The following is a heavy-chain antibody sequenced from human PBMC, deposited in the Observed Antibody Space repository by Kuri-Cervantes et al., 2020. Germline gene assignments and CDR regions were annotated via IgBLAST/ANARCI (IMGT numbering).Heavy chain of an antibody. J-gene: IGHJ6*02. CDR3: ARRGAAASPFYYYYYGMDV. Sequence: GESLKISCAASGFTFSSYWMSWVRQAPGKGLEWVANIKQDGSEKYYVDSVKGRFTISRDNAKNSLYLQMNSLRAEDTAVYYCARRGAAASPFYYYYYGMDVWGQGTTVTVSS. CDR2: IKQDGSEK. D-gene: IGHD2-2*01. V-gene: IGHV3-7*01. CDR1: GFTFSSYW.